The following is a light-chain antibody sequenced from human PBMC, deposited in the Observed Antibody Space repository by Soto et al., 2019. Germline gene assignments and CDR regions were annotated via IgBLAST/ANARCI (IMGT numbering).Light chain of an antibody. Sequence: QSALAQPASVSGSPGQSITISCTGTSSNVGGYDYVSWYQQHPGKAPKLMIYEVTIRPSGVSDRFSGSKSGNTASLTVSGLQAEDEADYYCSSYTGGNPSYVFGTGTKVTVL. CDR2: EVT. CDR1: SSNVGGYDY. CDR3: SSYTGGNPSYV. V-gene: IGLV2-14*01. J-gene: IGLJ1*01.